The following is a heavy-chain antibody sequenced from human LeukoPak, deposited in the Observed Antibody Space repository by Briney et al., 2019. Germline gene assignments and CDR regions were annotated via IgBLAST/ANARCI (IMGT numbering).Heavy chain of an antibody. CDR2: ISAQTGER. J-gene: IGHJ4*02. CDR1: GYIFKTSG. CDR3: AREVWSRDIGSLFDY. Sequence: ASVKVSCKTSGYIFKTSGITWVRQAPGQGLEWMGWISAQTGERHYAEKLQGRVTMTTDTSRSTGYMELKSLTSDDTAVYYCAREVWSRDIGSLFDYWGQGTLVIVSS. V-gene: IGHV1-18*04. D-gene: IGHD1-26*01.